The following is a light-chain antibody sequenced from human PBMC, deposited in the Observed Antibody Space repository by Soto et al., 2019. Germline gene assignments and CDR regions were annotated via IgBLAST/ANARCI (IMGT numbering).Light chain of an antibody. CDR1: QSIRNY. J-gene: IGKJ2*01. V-gene: IGKV1-39*01. Sequence: DIQMTQSPSSLSASVGDRVTITCRASQSIRNYLNWYQQKPGKAPKLLIYAASSLQSGVQSRFSGSGSGTDFTLTFSSLQPEDFATYYCQQSYSAPYTFGQGTKLEIK. CDR3: QQSYSAPYT. CDR2: AAS.